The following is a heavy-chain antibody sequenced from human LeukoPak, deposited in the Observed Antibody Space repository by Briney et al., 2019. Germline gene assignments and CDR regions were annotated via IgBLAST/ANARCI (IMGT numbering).Heavy chain of an antibody. D-gene: IGHD3-10*01. CDR3: ATEENYYGSGSREYYFDY. CDR1: GYTLTELS. CDR2: FDPEDGET. Sequence: ASVKVSCKVSGYTLTELSMHWVRQAPGKGLEWMGGFDPEDGETIYAQKFRGRVTMTEDTSTDTAYMELSSLRSEDTAVYYCATEENYYGSGSREYYFDYWGQGTLVTVSS. V-gene: IGHV1-24*01. J-gene: IGHJ4*02.